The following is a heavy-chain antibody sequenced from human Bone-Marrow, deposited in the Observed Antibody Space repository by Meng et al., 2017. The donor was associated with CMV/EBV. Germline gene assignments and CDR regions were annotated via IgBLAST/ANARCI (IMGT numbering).Heavy chain of an antibody. J-gene: IGHJ4*02. CDR3: AREGVIPAERHTEETNYFDN. D-gene: IGHD2-2*01. CDR1: GYTFTSYA. Sequence: ASVKVSCKASGYTFTSYAMHWVRQAPGQRLEWMGWSNAGNGNTKYSQEFQGRVTITADISTRTAYMELNSLRSADTAVYYCAREGVIPAERHTEETNYFDNWGQGTLVTVSS. V-gene: IGHV1-3*02. CDR2: SNAGNGNT.